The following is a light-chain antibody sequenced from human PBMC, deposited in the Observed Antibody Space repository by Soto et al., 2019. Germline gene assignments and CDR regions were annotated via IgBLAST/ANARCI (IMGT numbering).Light chain of an antibody. V-gene: IGLV2-23*02. CDR1: SSDVGGYNY. CDR2: EVS. CDR3: CSYAGASAVI. Sequence: QLVLTQPASVSGSPGQSITISCTGTSSDVGGYNYVSWYQQHPGKAPKLMIYEVSYRPSGVSNRFSGSKSGNTASLTISGLQAEDEADYYCCSYAGASAVIFGGGTKVTVL. J-gene: IGLJ2*01.